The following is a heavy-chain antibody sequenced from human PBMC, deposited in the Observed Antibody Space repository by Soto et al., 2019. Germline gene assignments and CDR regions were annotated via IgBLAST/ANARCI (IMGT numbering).Heavy chain of an antibody. CDR2: INVYNGNT. V-gene: IGHV1-18*01. J-gene: IGHJ5*02. D-gene: IGHD3-10*01. CDR1: GYTFTNYG. CDR3: ARGVGSGSYYNQYNWFDP. Sequence: QVQLVQSGGEVKKPGASVKVSCKASGYTFTNYGISWVRQAPGQGLEWMGWINVYNGNTKYAQKVQGRVPMTTDTSTSTAYMALRSLRSDDTAVYYCARGVGSGSYYNQYNWFDPWGQGTLVTVSS.